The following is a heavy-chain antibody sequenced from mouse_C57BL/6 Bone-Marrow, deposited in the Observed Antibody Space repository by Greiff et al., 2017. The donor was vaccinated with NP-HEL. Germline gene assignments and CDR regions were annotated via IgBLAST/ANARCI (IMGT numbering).Heavy chain of an antibody. CDR1: GYAFTNYL. V-gene: IGHV1-54*01. J-gene: IGHJ3*01. CDR2: INPGSGGT. D-gene: IGHD2-1*01. CDR3: ARRDFYLLWSCAY. Sequence: QVQLKESGAELVRPGTSVKVSCKASGYAFTNYLIEWVKQRPGQGLEWIGVINPGSGGTNYNEKFKGKATLTADKSSSTAYMQLSSLTSEDSAVYFCARRDFYLLWSCAYGGQGTGDSVS.